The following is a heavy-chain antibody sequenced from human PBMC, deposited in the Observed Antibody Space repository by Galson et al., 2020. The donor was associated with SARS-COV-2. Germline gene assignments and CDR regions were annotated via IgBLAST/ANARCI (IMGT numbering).Heavy chain of an antibody. CDR2: IDPDGSNA. CDR3: ARGGGGDRGY. CDR1: GFTFGNYR. Sequence: ALHGESLKISCVASGFTFGNYRMHWVRQAPGEGLVAVSRIDPDGSNAVYADSVKGRFTTSRDNSKNTLYLQMNNMRAEDTALYYCARGGGGDRGYWGQGTLVTVSS. V-gene: IGHV3-74*01. D-gene: IGHD2-21*01. J-gene: IGHJ4*02.